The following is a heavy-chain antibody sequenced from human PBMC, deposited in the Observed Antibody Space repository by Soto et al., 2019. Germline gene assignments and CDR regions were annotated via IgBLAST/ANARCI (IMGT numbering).Heavy chain of an antibody. Sequence: GGSLRLSCAASGFPFSSYSMNWVRQAPGKGLEWVSYISSSSSTIYYADSVKGRFTISRDNAKNSLYLQMNSLRDEDTAVYYCAREGIAAAGTPHYGMDVWGQGTTVTVSS. D-gene: IGHD6-13*01. CDR1: GFPFSSYS. CDR3: AREGIAAAGTPHYGMDV. V-gene: IGHV3-48*02. J-gene: IGHJ6*02. CDR2: ISSSSSTI.